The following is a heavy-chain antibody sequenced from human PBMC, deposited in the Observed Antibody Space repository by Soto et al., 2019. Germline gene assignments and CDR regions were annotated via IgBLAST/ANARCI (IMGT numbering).Heavy chain of an antibody. CDR3: AKVLSGTYFDDSDY. V-gene: IGHV1-18*01. D-gene: IGHD1-26*01. CDR2: ISAHHGTT. J-gene: IGHJ4*02. Sequence: ASVKVSCKASGGTFSSYAISWVRQAPGQGLEWMGGISAHHGTTNSAQKFQGRLTMTTDTSTSTAYMELRSLRSDDTAVYYCAKVLSGTYFDDSDYWGQGTLVTVSS. CDR1: GGTFSSYA.